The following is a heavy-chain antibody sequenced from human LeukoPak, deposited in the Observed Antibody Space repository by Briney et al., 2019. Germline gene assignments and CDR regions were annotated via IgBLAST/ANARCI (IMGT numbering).Heavy chain of an antibody. J-gene: IGHJ5*02. D-gene: IGHD5-12*01. CDR2: IKQDGSEK. CDR1: GFTFSSYW. CDR3: ARIYSGYDSWFDP. V-gene: IGHV3-7*01. Sequence: TGGSLRLSRAASGFTFSSYWMSWVRQAPGKGLEWVANIKQDGSEKYYVDSVKGRFTISRDNAKNSLFLQMNSLRAEDTAVYYCARIYSGYDSWFDPWGQGTLVTVSS.